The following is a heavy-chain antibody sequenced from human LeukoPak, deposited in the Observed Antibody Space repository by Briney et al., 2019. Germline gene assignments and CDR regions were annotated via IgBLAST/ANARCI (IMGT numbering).Heavy chain of an antibody. CDR2: ISSSSSTI. CDR1: GFTFSSYS. Sequence: PGGSLRLSCAASGFTFSSYSMNWVRQAPGKWLDWVSYISSSSSTIYYADSVKVRFTISRDNAKNSLYLQMNSLRAEDTAVYYCARDNDFDYWGQGTLVTVSS. V-gene: IGHV3-48*01. J-gene: IGHJ4*02. D-gene: IGHD3-3*01. CDR3: ARDNDFDY.